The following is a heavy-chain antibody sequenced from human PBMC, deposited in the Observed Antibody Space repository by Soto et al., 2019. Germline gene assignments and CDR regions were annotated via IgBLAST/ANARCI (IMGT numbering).Heavy chain of an antibody. J-gene: IGHJ4*02. Sequence: QVQLEQSGAEVKKPGSSVRVSCKASGGTSSSNSVSWVRQAPGQGLEWMGGIMLIFGMKNSAQKFQGRLTITADTSTSTAYMELSSLTSDDTAVYYCATRGGQEQPFVDYWGQGTLVTVSS. CDR3: ATRGGQEQPFVDY. CDR1: GGTSSSNS. CDR2: IMLIFGMK. D-gene: IGHD6-13*01. V-gene: IGHV1-69*17.